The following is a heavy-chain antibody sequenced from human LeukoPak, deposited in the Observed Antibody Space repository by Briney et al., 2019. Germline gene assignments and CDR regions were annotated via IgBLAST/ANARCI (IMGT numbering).Heavy chain of an antibody. J-gene: IGHJ4*02. Sequence: GASVKVSCKASGGTFSSYAISWVRQATGQGLEWMGWMNPNSGNTGYAQKFQGRVTMTRNTSISSAYMELSSLRSEDTAVYYCARGTIPNYYDSSGYYYANVYHYWGQGTLVTVSS. V-gene: IGHV1-8*02. D-gene: IGHD3-22*01. CDR2: MNPNSGNT. CDR1: GGTFSSYA. CDR3: ARGTIPNYYDSSGYYYANVYHY.